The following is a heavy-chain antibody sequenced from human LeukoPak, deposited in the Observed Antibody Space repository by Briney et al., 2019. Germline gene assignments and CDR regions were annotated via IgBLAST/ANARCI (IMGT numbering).Heavy chain of an antibody. V-gene: IGHV1-2*02. CDR1: GYTFSAYY. Sequence: GASVKVSCKASGYTFSAYYMHWLRQAPGQGLEWMGWINPNTGGTNYAQNFQGRVTMTRDTSISTAYMELSRLTSDGTAVYYCAREHSDYGDYGLNWFDPWGQGTLVTVSS. CDR2: INPNTGGT. J-gene: IGHJ5*02. CDR3: AREHSDYGDYGLNWFDP. D-gene: IGHD4-17*01.